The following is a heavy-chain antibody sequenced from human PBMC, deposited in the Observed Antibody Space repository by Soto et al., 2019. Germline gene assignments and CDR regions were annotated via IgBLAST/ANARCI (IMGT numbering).Heavy chain of an antibody. CDR1: GGSISSSSYY. J-gene: IGHJ3*02. CDR2: IYYSGST. D-gene: IGHD3-9*01. V-gene: IGHV4-39*01. Sequence: QLQLQESGPGLVKPSETLSLTCTVSGGSISSSSYYWGWIRQPPGKGLEWIGSIYYSGSTYYNPSLKSRVTISVDTSKNQFSLKLSSVTAADTAVYYCASPLEDILIPADAFDIWGQGTMVTVSS. CDR3: ASPLEDILIPADAFDI.